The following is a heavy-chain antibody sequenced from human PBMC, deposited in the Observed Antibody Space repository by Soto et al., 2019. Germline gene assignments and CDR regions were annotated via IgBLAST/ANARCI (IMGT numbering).Heavy chain of an antibody. V-gene: IGHV4-30-4*01. D-gene: IGHD3-22*01. J-gene: IGHJ3*02. Sequence: QVQLQESGPGLVKASQTLSLTCTVSGASVNSGDYYWGWVRQPPGRGLEWIGYIHYSETIYYNPSLKSRVQKLVETFKNRFSLEVSSVTAADTAVYYCARAHRYYDYPDIWGQGTTVTVSS. CDR3: ARAHRYYDYPDI. CDR2: IHYSETI. CDR1: GASVNSGDYY.